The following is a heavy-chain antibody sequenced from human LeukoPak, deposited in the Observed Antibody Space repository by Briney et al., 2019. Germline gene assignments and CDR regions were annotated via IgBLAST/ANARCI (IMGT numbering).Heavy chain of an antibody. CDR1: AFNFTAYW. CDR2: INSDGTTT. Sequence: QAGGSLRLSCASSAFNFTAYWMHWVRHDPRQGLLWVARINSDGTTTNYADSVKGRFTISRDNAKNTLFLQMNSLRAEDTAVYFCAVSNGGYGPWGQGALVTVSS. J-gene: IGHJ5*02. V-gene: IGHV3-74*01. D-gene: IGHD5-12*01. CDR3: AVSNGGYGP.